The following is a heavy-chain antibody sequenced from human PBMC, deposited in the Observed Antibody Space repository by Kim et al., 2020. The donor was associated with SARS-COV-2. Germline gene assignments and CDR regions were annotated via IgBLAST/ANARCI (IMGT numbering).Heavy chain of an antibody. CDR1: GFTFGDYA. J-gene: IGHJ4*01. CDR2: IRSNAYGGTT. CDR3: TSGWRSPGDY. Sequence: GGSLRLSCTASGFTFGDYAMSWFRQAPGKGLEWVGFIRSNAYGGTTESAASVKGTVTISSDDSKRIAHLHMNRLKTEDTAEYYCTSGWRSPGDYWCHG. V-gene: IGHV3-49*03. D-gene: IGHD1-26*01.